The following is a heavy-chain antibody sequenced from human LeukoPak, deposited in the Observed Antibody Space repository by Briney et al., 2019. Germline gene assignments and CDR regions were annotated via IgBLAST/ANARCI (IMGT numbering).Heavy chain of an antibody. CDR3: AGAKWELRAFDI. J-gene: IGHJ3*02. CDR1: GFTFSSYS. V-gene: IGHV3-21*01. Sequence: PWGSLGLSCAASGFTFSSYSMNWVRQAPGKGLEWVSSISSSSSYIYYADSVKGRFTISRDNAKNSLYLQMNSLRAEDTAVYYCAGAKWELRAFDIWGQGTMVTVSS. D-gene: IGHD1-26*01. CDR2: ISSSSSYI.